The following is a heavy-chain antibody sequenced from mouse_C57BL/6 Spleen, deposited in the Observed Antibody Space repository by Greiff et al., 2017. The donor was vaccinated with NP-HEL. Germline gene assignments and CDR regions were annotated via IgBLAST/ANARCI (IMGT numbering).Heavy chain of an antibody. V-gene: IGHV8-5*01. Sequence: QVTLKVSGPGILQPSQTLSLSCSFSGFSLSTSNMGIGWIRQPSGKGLEWLAHIWWNDDKYYNPYLKSRLTISKDTSNNQVFLKITSVDTADTATYYCAQALIYYYGSSYPFADWGQGTLVTVSA. CDR3: AQALIYYYGSSYPFAD. CDR1: GFSLSTSNMG. J-gene: IGHJ3*01. D-gene: IGHD1-1*01. CDR2: IWWNDDK.